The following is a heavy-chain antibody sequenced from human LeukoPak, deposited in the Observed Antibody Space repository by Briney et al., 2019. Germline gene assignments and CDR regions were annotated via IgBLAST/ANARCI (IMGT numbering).Heavy chain of an antibody. Sequence: GGSLRLSCAASGFTFSSYWMHWVRQSPGKWLVWVSRIHLDGRTTNYANSVKGRFTVARDNAKNILYLQMDSLRPDHTGVYYCARGGSPSDHWGQGPLVTVSS. V-gene: IGHV3-74*01. J-gene: IGHJ4*02. CDR2: IHLDGRTT. CDR1: GFTFSSYW. CDR3: ARGGSPSDH. D-gene: IGHD3-16*01.